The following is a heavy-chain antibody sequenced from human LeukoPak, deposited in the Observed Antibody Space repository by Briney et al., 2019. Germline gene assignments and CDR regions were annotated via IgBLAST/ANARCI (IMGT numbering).Heavy chain of an antibody. J-gene: IGHJ3*01. CDR3: VKEGVVCSSTSCYLVAFDV. D-gene: IGHD2-2*01. CDR2: IKSDGSST. V-gene: IGHV3-74*01. Sequence: GGSLRLSCGASGFTFSSYWMHWVRQAPGQGLVWVARIKSDGSSTAYADSVKGRFTISRDNAKNTLPLQMNSLRAEDTAMYFCVKEGVVCSSTSCYLVAFDVWGQGTMVTVSS. CDR1: GFTFSSYW.